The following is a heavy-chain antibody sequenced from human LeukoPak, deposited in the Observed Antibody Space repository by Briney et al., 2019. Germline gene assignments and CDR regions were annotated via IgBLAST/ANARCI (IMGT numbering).Heavy chain of an antibody. CDR2: ISYDGSNK. Sequence: GSLRLSCAASGFTFSSYGMHWVRQAPGKGLEWVAVISYDGSNKYYADSVKGRFTISRDNSKNTLYQQMNSLRAEDTAVYYCANSYDILTGYYGFDPWGQGTLVTVSS. V-gene: IGHV3-30*18. D-gene: IGHD3-9*01. J-gene: IGHJ5*02. CDR3: ANSYDILTGYYGFDP. CDR1: GFTFSSYG.